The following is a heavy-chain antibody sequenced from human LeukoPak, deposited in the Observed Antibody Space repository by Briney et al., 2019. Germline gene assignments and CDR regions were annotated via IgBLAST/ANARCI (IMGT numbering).Heavy chain of an antibody. CDR2: IYYTRST. J-gene: IGHJ4*02. V-gene: IGHV4-39*01. CDR3: ARVSSYQAARLDY. CDR1: GGSISSSSYY. Sequence: KSSETLSLTCTVSGGSISSSSYYWGWIRQPPGKGLEWIGSIYYTRSTYYNPSLKSRVTISVDTSKNQFSLKLTSVTAADTAVYYCARVSSYQAARLDYWGQGTLVTVSS. D-gene: IGHD6-6*01.